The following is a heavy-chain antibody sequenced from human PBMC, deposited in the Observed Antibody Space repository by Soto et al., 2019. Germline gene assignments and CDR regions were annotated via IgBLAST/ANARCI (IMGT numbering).Heavy chain of an antibody. J-gene: IGHJ6*02. CDR1: GYTFVRYG. V-gene: IGHV1-18*01. CDR2: ISTHNGNT. CDR3: ARRDYYSYGMVV. Sequence: QVQLVQSGAEVKKPGASVKVSCKTSGYTFVRYGITWVRQAPGQGLEWMGWISTHNGNTNYGKKLQGRVTMTTDTSTSTAYMELRSLRSDDTAVYYCARRDYYSYGMVVWGQGTTVTVSS.